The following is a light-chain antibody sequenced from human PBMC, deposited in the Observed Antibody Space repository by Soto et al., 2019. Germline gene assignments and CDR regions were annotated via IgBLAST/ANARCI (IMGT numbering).Light chain of an antibody. Sequence: QSVLTQSPSASASLGASVKLTCTLSSGHSSYAIAWHQQQPEKGPRHLMKLNSDGSHSKGDGIPDRFSGSSSGAERYLTSSRLQSEDEADYYCQTWGTGIWVFGGGTKLTVL. V-gene: IGLV4-69*01. J-gene: IGLJ3*02. CDR2: LNSDGSH. CDR3: QTWGTGIWV. CDR1: SGHSSYA.